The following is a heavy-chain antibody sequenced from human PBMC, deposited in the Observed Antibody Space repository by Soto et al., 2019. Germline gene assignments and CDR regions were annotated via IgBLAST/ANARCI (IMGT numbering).Heavy chain of an antibody. D-gene: IGHD4-17*01. Sequence: QVQLRESGPGLVRPSETLSLTCTVSGGSITGYYWSWIRQPPGKGLEWIGYIYDSGTTTYNAAIKRRVTISADTSKNQFSLNLRSVTAADTAVYYCARRNYGKEGYFFDFWGQGLLVTVSS. CDR3: ARRNYGKEGYFFDF. CDR1: GGSITGYY. V-gene: IGHV4-59*08. J-gene: IGHJ4*02. CDR2: IYDSGTT.